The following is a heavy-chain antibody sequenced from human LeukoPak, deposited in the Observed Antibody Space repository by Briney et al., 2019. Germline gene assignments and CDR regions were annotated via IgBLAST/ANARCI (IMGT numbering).Heavy chain of an antibody. V-gene: IGHV4-59*01. D-gene: IGHD3-22*01. CDR2: IHSRGHT. Sequence: PSETLSLTCTVSGGSISNNYWSWIRQPPGKGLEWIGYIHSRGHTNSSPSLKSRITISLDTSKNQFSLRLSSVTAADTAVYYCARDSYPDSSGYFQDVFDIWGQGTMVTVSS. J-gene: IGHJ3*02. CDR3: ARDSYPDSSGYFQDVFDI. CDR1: GGSISNNY.